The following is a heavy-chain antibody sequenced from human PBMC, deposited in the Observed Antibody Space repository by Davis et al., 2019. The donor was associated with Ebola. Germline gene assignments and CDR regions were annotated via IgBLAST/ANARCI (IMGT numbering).Heavy chain of an antibody. Sequence: SETLSLTCTVSGGSISSSSYYWGWIRQPPGKGLEWIGSIYYSGSTYYNPSLKSRVTISVDKSKNQFSLKLTSVTAADTAVYYCARGGDYGSGSSNWYFDIWGRGTLVSVSS. V-gene: IGHV4-39*07. CDR3: ARGGDYGSGSSNWYFDI. J-gene: IGHJ2*01. CDR1: GGSISSSSYY. CDR2: IYYSGST. D-gene: IGHD3-10*01.